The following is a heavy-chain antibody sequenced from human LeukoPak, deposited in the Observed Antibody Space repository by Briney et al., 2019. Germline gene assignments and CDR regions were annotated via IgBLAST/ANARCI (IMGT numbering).Heavy chain of an antibody. J-gene: IGHJ3*02. CDR1: GFTFSTYG. V-gene: IGHV3-33*06. CDR3: AKGDSGSYGALDI. D-gene: IGHD1-26*01. Sequence: GGSLRLSCAASGFTFSTYGMHWVRQAPGKGLEWVAVIWYDGSNKYHADSVKGRFAISRDNSKNTLYLQMNSLRAEDTAVYYCAKGDSGSYGALDIWGQGTMVTASS. CDR2: IWYDGSNK.